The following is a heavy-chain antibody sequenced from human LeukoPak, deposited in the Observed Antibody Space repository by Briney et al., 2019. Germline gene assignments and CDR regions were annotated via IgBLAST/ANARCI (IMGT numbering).Heavy chain of an antibody. J-gene: IGHJ6*02. CDR3: AREGVQFNYYYYYGMDV. V-gene: IGHV3-30*03. Sequence: PGRSLRLSCAASGFTFSSYGVHWVRQAPGKGLEWVAVISYDGSNKYYADSVKGRFTISRDKSKNTLYLQMNSLRAEDTAVYYCAREGVQFNYYYYYGMDVWGQGTTVTVSS. CDR2: ISYDGSNK. D-gene: IGHD5-24*01. CDR1: GFTFSSYG.